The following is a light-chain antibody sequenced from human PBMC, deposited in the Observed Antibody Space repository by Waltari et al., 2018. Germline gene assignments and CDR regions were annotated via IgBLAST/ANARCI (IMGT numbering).Light chain of an antibody. J-gene: IGLJ2*01. Sequence: QSALTQPASVSGSPGQSITISCTGTSSDVGGYNYVSWYQQHPGKAPKLMIYEVSNRASGVSNRCSGSKSGNTAARTISGLQAEDEADYYCSSYTSSSTPVVFGGGTKLTVL. CDR1: SSDVGGYNY. CDR2: EVS. V-gene: IGLV2-14*01. CDR3: SSYTSSSTPVV.